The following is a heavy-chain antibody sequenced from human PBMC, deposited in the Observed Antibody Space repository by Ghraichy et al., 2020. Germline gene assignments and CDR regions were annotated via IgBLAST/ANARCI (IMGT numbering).Heavy chain of an antibody. J-gene: IGHJ3*02. CDR3: ARAGIKCSGGSCHYDAFDI. CDR2: IRDTGGTI. D-gene: IGHD2-15*01. CDR1: GFTLTSYV. V-gene: IGHV3-64*02. Sequence: LSLTCAASGFTLTSYVMHWVRQAPGEGLESVSAIRDTGGTIHYADSVKGRFTISRDNSKNTLYLQMGSLRAEDIAVYYCARAGIKCSGGSCHYDAFDIWGQGTMVTVSS.